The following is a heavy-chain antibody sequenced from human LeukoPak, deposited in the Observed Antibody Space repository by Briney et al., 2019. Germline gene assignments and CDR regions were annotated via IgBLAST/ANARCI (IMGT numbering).Heavy chain of an antibody. V-gene: IGHV1-24*01. Sequence: ASVKVSCKVSGYTLTELSMHWVRQAPGKGLEWMGGFDPEDGETIYAQKFQGRVTMTTDTSTSAAYMELRSLRSDDTAVYYCAREGYYYGSGSPRGGYYYYYMDVWGKGTTVTVSS. CDR2: FDPEDGET. CDR3: AREGYYYGSGSPRGGYYYYYMDV. D-gene: IGHD3-10*01. J-gene: IGHJ6*03. CDR1: GYTLTELS.